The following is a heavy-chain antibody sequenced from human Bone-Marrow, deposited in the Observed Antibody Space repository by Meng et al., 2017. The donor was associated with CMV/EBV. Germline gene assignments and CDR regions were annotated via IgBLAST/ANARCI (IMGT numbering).Heavy chain of an antibody. D-gene: IGHD5-12*01. CDR3: ARDQFQLSGYDPPDPSAFAI. Sequence: GESLKISCAASGFTFDDYTMHWVRQAPGKGLEWVSLISWDGGSTYYADSVKGRFTISRDNSKNTLYLQMNSLRAEDTAVYYCARDQFQLSGYDPPDPSAFAIWGQGKMVNVSS. J-gene: IGHJ3*02. V-gene: IGHV3-43*01. CDR2: ISWDGGST. CDR1: GFTFDDYT.